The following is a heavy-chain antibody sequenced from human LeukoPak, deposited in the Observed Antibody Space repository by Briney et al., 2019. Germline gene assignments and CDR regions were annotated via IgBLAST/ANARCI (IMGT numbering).Heavy chain of an antibody. D-gene: IGHD6-19*01. Sequence: PGGSLRLSCAASGFTFSTSGMHWVRQAPGKGLEWVAFISYDGSNKYYADSVKGRFTISRDNSKNTVYLVMNSLRTEDTAVYYCAKEYRSGWNDYWGQGTLVTVSS. V-gene: IGHV3-30*18. CDR3: AKEYRSGWNDY. J-gene: IGHJ4*02. CDR1: GFTFSTSG. CDR2: ISYDGSNK.